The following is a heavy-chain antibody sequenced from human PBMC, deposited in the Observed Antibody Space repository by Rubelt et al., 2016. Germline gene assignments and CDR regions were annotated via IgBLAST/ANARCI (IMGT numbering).Heavy chain of an antibody. J-gene: IGHJ6*02. CDR3: AKDQGSPTLLYGMDV. D-gene: IGHD1-26*01. V-gene: IGHV3-48*02. CDR2: ISGSSGTI. Sequence: RGYNMNWVRQAPGKGLEWVSYISGSSGTIYYADSVEGRFTISRDNAKNSLYLQMNSLRDDDTAVYYCAKDQGSPTLLYGMDVWGQGTTVTVSS. CDR1: RGYN.